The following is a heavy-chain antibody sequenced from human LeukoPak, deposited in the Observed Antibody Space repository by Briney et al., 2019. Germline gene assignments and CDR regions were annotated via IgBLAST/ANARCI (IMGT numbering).Heavy chain of an antibody. Sequence: ASVKVSCKASGYTFTNYDINWVRQASGQGLEWMGWMNPNSGDTGYPQKYQGRVTFTRDTSISTAYMELSNLRSEDTAIYYCARSGFGGGVYFDYWGQGTLVTDSS. CDR3: ARSGFGGGVYFDY. CDR2: MNPNSGDT. J-gene: IGHJ4*02. V-gene: IGHV1-8*03. D-gene: IGHD2-21*01. CDR1: GYTFTNYD.